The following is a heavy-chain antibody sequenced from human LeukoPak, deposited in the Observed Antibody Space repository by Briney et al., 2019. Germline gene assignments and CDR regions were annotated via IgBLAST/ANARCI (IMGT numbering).Heavy chain of an antibody. CDR3: AKHKDSSGYTDAFDI. D-gene: IGHD3-22*01. J-gene: IGHJ3*02. V-gene: IGHV3-23*01. CDR1: GFTFSNYA. Sequence: GGSLRLSCAASGFTFSNYAMSWVRQAPGKGLEWVSAISGSGGSTYYADSVKGRFTISRDNSKNTLYMQMNSLRAKDTAVYYCAKHKDSSGYTDAFDIWGQGTMVTVSS. CDR2: ISGSGGST.